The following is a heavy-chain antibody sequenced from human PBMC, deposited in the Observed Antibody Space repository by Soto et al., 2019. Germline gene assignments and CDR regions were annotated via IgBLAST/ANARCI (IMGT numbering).Heavy chain of an antibody. D-gene: IGHD2-2*01. V-gene: IGHV4-59*01. CDR2: IYYSGST. Sequence: PSETLSLTCTVSGGSISSYYWSWIRQPPGKGLEWIGYIYYSGSTNYNPSLKSRVTISVDTSKNQFSLKLSSVTAADTAVYYCARDGGYCSSASCFPYYSYYGMDVWGQGTTVTVSS. CDR3: ARDGGYCSSASCFPYYSYYGMDV. CDR1: GGSISSYY. J-gene: IGHJ6*02.